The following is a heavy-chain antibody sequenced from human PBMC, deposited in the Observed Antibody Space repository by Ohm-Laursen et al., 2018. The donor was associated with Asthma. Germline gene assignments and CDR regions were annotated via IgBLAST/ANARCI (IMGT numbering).Heavy chain of an antibody. V-gene: IGHV3-48*01. D-gene: IGHD3-22*01. J-gene: IGHJ6*02. CDR1: GFIFSSYS. CDR2: ISSTSTTM. CDR3: AREDRYYDSSGSYV. Sequence: SLRLSCSASGFIFSSYSMNWVRQAPGRGLEWLSSISSTSTTMFYADSVKGRFTISRDSAKSSLYLQMNSLRAEDTAVYYCAREDRYYDSSGSYVWGQGTAVTVSS.